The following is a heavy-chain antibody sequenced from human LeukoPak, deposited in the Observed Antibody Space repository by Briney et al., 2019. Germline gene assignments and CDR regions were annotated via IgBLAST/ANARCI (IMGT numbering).Heavy chain of an antibody. D-gene: IGHD3-22*01. J-gene: IGHJ4*02. CDR1: GGSISSYY. CDR3: ARTCSTVTMIDAFYH. Sequence: PSETLSLTCTDTGGSISSYYWNWIRQPPGKGLEWIGYIYYSGSTNYNPSLKSRGSISVDTSKNQFSLKLSSVTAAEPAAYSCARTCSTVTMIDAFYHWGQGTLVTVSS. CDR2: IYYSGST. V-gene: IGHV4-59*01.